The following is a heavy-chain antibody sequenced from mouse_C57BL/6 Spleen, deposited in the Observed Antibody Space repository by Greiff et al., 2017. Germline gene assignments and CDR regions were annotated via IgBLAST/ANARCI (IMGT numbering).Heavy chain of an antibody. Sequence: VMLVESGGGLVKPGGSLKLSCAASGFTFSSYAMSWVRQTPEKRLEWVATISDGGSYTYYPDNVKGRFTISRDNAKNNLYLQMSHLKSEDTAMYYCARFYDYAAMDYWGQGTSVTVSS. V-gene: IGHV5-4*03. CDR2: ISDGGSYT. D-gene: IGHD2-3*01. CDR3: ARFYDYAAMDY. CDR1: GFTFSSYA. J-gene: IGHJ4*01.